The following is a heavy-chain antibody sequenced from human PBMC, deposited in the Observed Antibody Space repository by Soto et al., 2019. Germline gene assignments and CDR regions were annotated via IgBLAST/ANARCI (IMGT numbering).Heavy chain of an antibody. V-gene: IGHV1-69*13. CDR2: IIPIFGTA. CDR1: GGTFSSYA. D-gene: IGHD6-19*01. CDR3: ARCDRSGWYWVLPF. J-gene: IGHJ4*02. Sequence: SVKVSCNASGGTFSSYAISWVRQAPGQGLEWMGGIIPIFGTANYAQKFQGRVTITADESTSTAYMELSSLRSEDTAVYYCARCDRSGWYWVLPFWRQGTLVTVSS.